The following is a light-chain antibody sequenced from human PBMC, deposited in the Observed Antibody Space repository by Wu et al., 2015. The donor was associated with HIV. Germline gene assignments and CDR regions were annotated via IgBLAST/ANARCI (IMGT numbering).Light chain of an antibody. Sequence: IQLTQSPSSLSASVGDRVTITCRASQGIRSSLAWYQQKPGKAPNLLIFAASTLQSGVPSRFSGSGSGTDFTLTISSLQPEDFATYYCLQFKIHPRNFGQGTKLEIK. CDR3: LQFKIHPRN. J-gene: IGKJ2*01. V-gene: IGKV1-9*01. CDR2: AAS. CDR1: QGIRSS.